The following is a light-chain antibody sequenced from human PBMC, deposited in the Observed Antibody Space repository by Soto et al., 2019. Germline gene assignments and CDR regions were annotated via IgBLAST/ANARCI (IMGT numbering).Light chain of an antibody. CDR1: NIGSKS. CDR2: YDS. CDR3: QVWDSSSDHPYVV. J-gene: IGLJ2*01. V-gene: IGLV3-21*04. Sequence: SYELTQPPSVSVAPGKTARITCGENNIGSKSVHWYQQKPGQAPVLVIYYDSDRPSGIPERFSGSNSGNTATLTISRVEAGDEADYYCQVWDSSSDHPYVVFGGGTQLTVL.